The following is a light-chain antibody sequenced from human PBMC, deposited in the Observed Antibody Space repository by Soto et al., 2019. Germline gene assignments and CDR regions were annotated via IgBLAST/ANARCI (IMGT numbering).Light chain of an antibody. CDR1: QSFRGL. J-gene: IGKJ1*01. CDR3: HQRKSWPRT. V-gene: IGKV3-11*01. Sequence: EVVLTQSPVTLSLSPGERATLSCRASQSFRGLLAWYQQKPGQAPRFLIYDAYNRATGIPPRFSGSGSGTDFTLTISSLEPEDFAVYYCHQRKSWPRTFGQGTKVDI. CDR2: DAY.